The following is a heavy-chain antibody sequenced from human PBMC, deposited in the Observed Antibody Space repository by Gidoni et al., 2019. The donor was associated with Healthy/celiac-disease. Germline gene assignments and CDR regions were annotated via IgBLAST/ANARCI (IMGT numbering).Heavy chain of an antibody. D-gene: IGHD2-15*01. CDR3: AGPLVGDLDPTE. J-gene: IGHJ4*02. CDR1: GGSFSGYY. V-gene: IGHV4-34*01. CDR2: INHSGST. Sequence: QVQLQQWGAGLLKPSETLSLTCAVYGGSFSGYYWSWIRQPPGKGLEWNGEINHSGSTNYNPSLKSRVTISVETAKKQFYLKLSSVTDADTAVYYCAGPLVGDLDPTEGGQGTLVTVSS.